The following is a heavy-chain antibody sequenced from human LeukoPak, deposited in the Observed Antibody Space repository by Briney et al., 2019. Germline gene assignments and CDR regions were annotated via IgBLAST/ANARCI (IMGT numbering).Heavy chain of an antibody. CDR3: ARTQDYGDYIDY. V-gene: IGHV4-34*01. D-gene: IGHD4-17*01. CDR1: GGSFSGYY. Sequence: PSETLSLTCAVYGGSFSGYYWSWIRQPPGKGLEWIGEINHSGSTNYNPSLKSRVTISVDTSKNQLSLKLSSVTAADTAVYYCARTQDYGDYIDYWGQGTLVTVSS. J-gene: IGHJ4*02. CDR2: INHSGST.